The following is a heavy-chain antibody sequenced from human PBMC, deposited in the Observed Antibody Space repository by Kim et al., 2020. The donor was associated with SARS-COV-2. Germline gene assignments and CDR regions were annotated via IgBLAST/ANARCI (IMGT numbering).Heavy chain of an antibody. V-gene: IGHV1-8*01. CDR2: MNPNSGNT. D-gene: IGHD6-13*01. Sequence: ASVKVSCKASGYTFTSYDINWVRQATGQGLEWMGWMNPNSGNTGYAQKFQGRVTMTRNTSISTAYMELSSLRSEDTAVYYCARGPVSIAAAGTHYYYYGMDVWGQGTTVTVSS. CDR1: GYTFTSYD. CDR3: ARGPVSIAAAGTHYYYYGMDV. J-gene: IGHJ6*02.